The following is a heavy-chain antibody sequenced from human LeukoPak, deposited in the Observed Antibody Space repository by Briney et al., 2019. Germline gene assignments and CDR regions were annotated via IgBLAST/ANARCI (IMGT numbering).Heavy chain of an antibody. Sequence: PSETLSLTCTVSGGSIDSYYWSWVRQFPGKGLEWMGYIYYTGSTNYNPSLKSRVTISVDTSKNQFSLRLSSVTAADTAVYYCARPYTSGYRGAFDIWGQGTMVTVSS. CDR1: GGSIDSYY. J-gene: IGHJ3*02. D-gene: IGHD6-19*01. V-gene: IGHV4-59*01. CDR3: ARPYTSGYRGAFDI. CDR2: IYYTGST.